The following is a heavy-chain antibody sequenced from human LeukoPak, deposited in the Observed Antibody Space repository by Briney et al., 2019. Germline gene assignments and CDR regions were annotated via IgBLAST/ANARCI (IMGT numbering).Heavy chain of an antibody. CDR3: ARSPGIWNEYGRLEY. CDR1: GDSISSGGHY. V-gene: IGHV4-31*03. J-gene: IGHJ4*02. D-gene: IGHD1-1*01. Sequence: PSETLSLTCTVSGDSISSGGHYWNWLRQRPGKGLEWIGYIFHTGSTYYNPSLKSRVTISVDTSKNQFSLKLSSVPAADTAVYYCARSPGIWNEYGRLEYWGQGALVTVSS. CDR2: IFHTGST.